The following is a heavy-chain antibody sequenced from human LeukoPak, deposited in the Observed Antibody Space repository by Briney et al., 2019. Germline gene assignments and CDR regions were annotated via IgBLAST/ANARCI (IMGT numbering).Heavy chain of an antibody. CDR2: ISYDGSNK. V-gene: IGHV3-30-3*01. J-gene: IGHJ4*02. CDR3: ARDPKQWLALAFDY. CDR1: GFTFSSYA. D-gene: IGHD6-19*01. Sequence: RSLRLSCAASGFTFSSYAMHWVRQAPGKGLEWVAVISYDGSNKYYADSVKGRFTISRDNSKNTLYLQMNSLRAEDTAVYYCARDPKQWLALAFDYWGQGTLVTVSS.